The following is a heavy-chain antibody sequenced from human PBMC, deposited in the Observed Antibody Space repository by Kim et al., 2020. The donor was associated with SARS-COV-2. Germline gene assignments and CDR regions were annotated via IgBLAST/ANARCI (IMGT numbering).Heavy chain of an antibody. CDR2: ISWNSGSI. J-gene: IGHJ3*02. D-gene: IGHD6-19*01. CDR1: GFTFDDYA. V-gene: IGHV3-9*01. Sequence: GGSLRLSCAASGFTFDDYAMHWVRQAPVKGLEWVSGISWNSGSIGYADSVKGRFTISRDNAKNSLYLQMNSLRAEDTALYYCAKDKSLYSSGWFDAFDI. CDR3: AKDKSLYSSGWFDAFDI.